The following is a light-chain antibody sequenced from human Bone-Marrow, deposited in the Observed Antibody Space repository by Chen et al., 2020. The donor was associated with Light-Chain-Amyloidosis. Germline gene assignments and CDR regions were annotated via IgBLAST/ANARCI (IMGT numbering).Light chain of an antibody. CDR3: QSADSSGTYEVI. CDR2: RDT. Sequence: SYDLTHPPSVSVSPGQTARFTCSGDDLPTKYAYWYQQKPGQAPVLVIHRDTERPSGISERFSGSSSGKTATLTISGVQAEDEADYHCQSADSSGTYEVIFGGGTKLTVL. CDR1: DLPTKY. V-gene: IGLV3-25*03. J-gene: IGLJ2*01.